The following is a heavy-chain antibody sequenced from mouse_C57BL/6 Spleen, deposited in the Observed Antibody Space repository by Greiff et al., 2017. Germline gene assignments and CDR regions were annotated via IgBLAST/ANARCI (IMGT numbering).Heavy chain of an antibody. Sequence: QVQLQQSGAELVRPGASVTLSCKASGYTFTDYEMHWVKQTPVHGLEWIGAIDPEAGGTAYNQKFKGKAILTADKSSSTAYMELRSLTSEDSAVSSWTRGVDYCTIYDAMDYWGQGTSVTVSS. V-gene: IGHV1-15*01. D-gene: IGHD1-1*01. J-gene: IGHJ4*01. CDR2: IDPEAGGT. CDR3: TRGVDYCTIYDAMDY. CDR1: GYTFTDYE.